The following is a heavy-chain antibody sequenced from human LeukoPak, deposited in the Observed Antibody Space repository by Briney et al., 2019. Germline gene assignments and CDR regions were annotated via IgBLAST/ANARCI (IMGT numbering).Heavy chain of an antibody. Sequence: ASVKVSCKASGYTFTSYGISWVRQAPGQGLEWMGWISAYNGNTNYAQKLQGRVTMTRDTSISTAYMELSRLRSDDTAVCYCASYMVRGVTDAFDIWGQGTMVTVSS. D-gene: IGHD3-10*01. CDR2: ISAYNGNT. CDR1: GYTFTSYG. CDR3: ASYMVRGVTDAFDI. V-gene: IGHV1-18*01. J-gene: IGHJ3*02.